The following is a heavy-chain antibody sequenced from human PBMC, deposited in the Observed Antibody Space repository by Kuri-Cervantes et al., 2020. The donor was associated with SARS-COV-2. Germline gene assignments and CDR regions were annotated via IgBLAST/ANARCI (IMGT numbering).Heavy chain of an antibody. D-gene: IGHD6-13*01. CDR1: GGSFSGYY. CDR2: IYYSGST. CDR3: ARRVAAAGLDY. Sequence: GSLRLSCAVHGGSFSGYYWSWIRQPPGKGLEWIGSIYYSGSTYYNPSLKSRVTISVDTSKNQFSLKLSSVTAADTAVYYCARRVAAAGLDYWGQGTLVTVSS. V-gene: IGHV4-34*01. J-gene: IGHJ4*02.